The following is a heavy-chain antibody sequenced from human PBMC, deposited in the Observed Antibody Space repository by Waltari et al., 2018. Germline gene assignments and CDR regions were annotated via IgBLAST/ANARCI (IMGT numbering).Heavy chain of an antibody. CDR3: ASSYCGGDCLYFDY. V-gene: IGHV3-7*01. CDR2: IKQDGSEQ. D-gene: IGHD2-21*01. CDR1: GFTFSSYW. Sequence: EVQLVESGGGLVQPGGSLRLSCAASGFTFSSYWMSWVRQAPGKGLEWVANIKQDGSEQYYVDSVKGRFTISRDNAKNSLYLQMNSLRAEDTAVYYCASSYCGGDCLYFDYWGQGTLVTVSS. J-gene: IGHJ4*02.